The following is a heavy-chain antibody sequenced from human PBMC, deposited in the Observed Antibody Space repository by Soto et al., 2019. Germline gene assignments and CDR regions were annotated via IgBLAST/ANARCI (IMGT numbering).Heavy chain of an antibody. Sequence: PSETLSLTCTVSGDSISSGGYYWSWIRQHPGKGLEWIGYVYYSGSTDYNPSLKSRITISIDMTNNHVSLILNSVTAADTAVYYCARVGPWVPYYYDSSPYTFENWFDPWGQGTLVTVSS. CDR1: GDSISSGGYY. CDR3: ARVGPWVPYYYDSSPYTFENWFDP. D-gene: IGHD3-22*01. V-gene: IGHV4-31*03. J-gene: IGHJ5*02. CDR2: VYYSGST.